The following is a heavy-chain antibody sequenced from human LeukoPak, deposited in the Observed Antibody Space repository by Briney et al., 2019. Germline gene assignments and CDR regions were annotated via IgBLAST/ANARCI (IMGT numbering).Heavy chain of an antibody. CDR1: GYTFTSYD. J-gene: IGHJ5*02. Sequence: GASVKVSCKASGYTFTSYDINWVRQATGQGLEWMGWMNPNSGNTGYAQKFQGRVTMTRNTSISTAYMELSSLRSEDTAVYYCARLPDDYGDYRTENWFDPWGQGTLVTVSS. D-gene: IGHD4-17*01. CDR3: ARLPDDYGDYRTENWFDP. V-gene: IGHV1-8*01. CDR2: MNPNSGNT.